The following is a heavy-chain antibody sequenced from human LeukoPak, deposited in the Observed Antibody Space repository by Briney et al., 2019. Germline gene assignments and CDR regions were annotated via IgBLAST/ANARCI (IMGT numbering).Heavy chain of an antibody. V-gene: IGHV4-30-2*01. CDR3: ARAYRHAFDI. J-gene: IGHJ3*02. CDR1: GGSISSGGYS. CDR2: IYHSGST. Sequence: SQTPSLTCAVSGGSISSGGYSWSWIRQPPGKGLEWIGYIYHSGSTYYNPSLKSRVTISVDRSKNQFSLKLSSVTAADTAVYYCARAYRHAFDIWGQGTMVTVSS. D-gene: IGHD2-2*02.